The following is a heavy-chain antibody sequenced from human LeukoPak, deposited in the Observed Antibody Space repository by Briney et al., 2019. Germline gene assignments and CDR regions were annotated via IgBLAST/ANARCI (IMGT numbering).Heavy chain of an antibody. D-gene: IGHD1-26*01. CDR3: ARDLSEWEPYAFDI. CDR1: GYTFTSYF. Sequence: ASVKVSCKASGYTFTSYFMHWVRRAPGQGLEWMGIINPRGTSTNYAQKFQGRVTMTRDMSTSTVYMELSSLRSEDTAVYYCARDLSEWEPYAFDIWGQGTMVTVSS. V-gene: IGHV1-46*01. CDR2: INPRGTST. J-gene: IGHJ3*02.